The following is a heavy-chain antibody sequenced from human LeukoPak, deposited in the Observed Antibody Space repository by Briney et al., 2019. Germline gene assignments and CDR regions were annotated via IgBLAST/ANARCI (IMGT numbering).Heavy chain of an antibody. V-gene: IGHV3-21*01. CDR1: GFTFSSYS. CDR2: ISSSSSYI. Sequence: GGSLRLSCAASGFTFSSYSMTWVRQAPGKGLEWVSSISSSSSYIYYADSVKGRFTISRDNAKNSLYLQMNSLRAEDTAVYYCATQGTPDTAMVAMVDYYYYGMDVWGQGTTVTVSS. CDR3: ATQGTPDTAMVAMVDYYYYGMDV. D-gene: IGHD5-18*01. J-gene: IGHJ6*02.